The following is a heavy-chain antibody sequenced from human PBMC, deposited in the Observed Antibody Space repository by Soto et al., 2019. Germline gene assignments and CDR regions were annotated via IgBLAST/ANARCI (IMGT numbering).Heavy chain of an antibody. V-gene: IGHV4-39*01. CDR2: IYYSGST. Sequence: SETLSLTCTVSGGSISSSSYYWGWIRQPPGKGLEWIGSIYYSGSTYYNPSLKSRVTISVDTSKNQFSLKLSSVTAADTAVYYCARLKDAYYDMDVWGQGTTVTVSS. CDR1: GGSISSSSYY. J-gene: IGHJ6*02. CDR3: ARLKDAYYDMDV.